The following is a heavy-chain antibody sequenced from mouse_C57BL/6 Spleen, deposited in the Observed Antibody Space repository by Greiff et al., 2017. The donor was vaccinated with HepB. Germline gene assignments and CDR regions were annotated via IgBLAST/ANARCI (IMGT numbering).Heavy chain of an antibody. J-gene: IGHJ3*01. V-gene: IGHV14-4*01. CDR1: GFNIKDDY. D-gene: IGHD1-1*01. CDR3: TSITTVARGFAY. Sequence: EVQLQQSGAELVRPGASVKLSCTASGFNIKDDYMHWVKQRPEQGLEWIGWIDPENGDTEYASKFQGKATITADTSSNTAYLQLSILTSEDTAVYYCTSITTVARGFAYWGQGTLVTVSA. CDR2: IDPENGDT.